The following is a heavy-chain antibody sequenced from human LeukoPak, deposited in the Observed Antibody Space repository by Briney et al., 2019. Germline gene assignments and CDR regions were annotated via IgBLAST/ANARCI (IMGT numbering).Heavy chain of an antibody. CDR1: GFTFNIYE. Sequence: PGGSLRLSSAASGFTFNIYEMNWVRQAPGKGLEWVSYISSSGRNIYYADSVRGRFTMSRDNAKNSLYLQMNSLRAEDTAVYYCARLYGVEATSDLYFDSWGQGTLVTVSS. D-gene: IGHD1-26*01. J-gene: IGHJ4*02. CDR2: ISSSGRNI. V-gene: IGHV3-48*03. CDR3: ARLYGVEATSDLYFDS.